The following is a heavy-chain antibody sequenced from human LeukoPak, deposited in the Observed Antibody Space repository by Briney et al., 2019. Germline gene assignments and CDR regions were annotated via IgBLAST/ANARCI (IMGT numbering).Heavy chain of an antibody. CDR1: AFSFSNYN. Sequence: GGSLRLSCAASAFSFSNYNMNWVRQAPGKGLEWVSYISSSSSTIYYADSVKGRFTISRDNAKNSLYLQMNSLRAEDTAVYYCARAGWELLGSFDYWGQGTLVTVSS. CDR2: ISSSSSTI. J-gene: IGHJ4*02. D-gene: IGHD1-26*01. V-gene: IGHV3-48*01. CDR3: ARAGWELLGSFDY.